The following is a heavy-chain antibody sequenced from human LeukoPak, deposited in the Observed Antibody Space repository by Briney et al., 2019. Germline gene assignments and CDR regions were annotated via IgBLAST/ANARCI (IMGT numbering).Heavy chain of an antibody. CDR2: IKQDGSEK. CDR3: ARVPLVVPAAIAFDY. Sequence: GGSLRLSCAASGFTFSSYWMSWVRQAPGKGLEGVANIKQDGSEKYYVDSVKGRFTISRDNAKTSLYLQMNSLRAEDTAVYYCARVPLVVPAAIAFDYWGQGTLVTVSS. V-gene: IGHV3-7*04. CDR1: GFTFSSYW. J-gene: IGHJ4*02. D-gene: IGHD2-2*01.